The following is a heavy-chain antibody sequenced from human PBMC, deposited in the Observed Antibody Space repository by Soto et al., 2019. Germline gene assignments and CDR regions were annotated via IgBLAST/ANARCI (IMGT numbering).Heavy chain of an antibody. CDR3: ARERIAAGGTHDAIDI. D-gene: IGHD6-13*01. CDR2: IFAGGRT. V-gene: IGHV3-53*01. Sequence: GGSLRLSCAASGLSVSTNYMTWVRQAPGKGLEWVSLIFAGGRTYYADPVKGRFTISRDNSKNTLHLQMNSLSAEDTGVYYCARERIAAGGTHDAIDIWGQVKMVTVSS. CDR1: GLSVSTNY. J-gene: IGHJ3*02.